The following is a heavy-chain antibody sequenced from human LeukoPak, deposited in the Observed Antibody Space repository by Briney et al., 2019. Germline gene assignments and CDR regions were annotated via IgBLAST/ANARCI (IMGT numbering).Heavy chain of an antibody. Sequence: PGESLRLSCAASGFTVSSNYMSWVRQAPGKGLEWVSVISSSGSTYYADSVKGRFTISRDNSKNTLYLQMNSLRAENTAVYYCARGGDSSGSIRSAFDIWGQGTMVTVSS. CDR1: GFTVSSNY. J-gene: IGHJ3*02. CDR3: ARGGDSSGSIRSAFDI. V-gene: IGHV3-53*01. D-gene: IGHD3-22*01. CDR2: ISSSGST.